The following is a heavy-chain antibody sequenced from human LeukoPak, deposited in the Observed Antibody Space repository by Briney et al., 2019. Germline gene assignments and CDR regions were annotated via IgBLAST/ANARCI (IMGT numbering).Heavy chain of an antibody. CDR3: AREQRVVPAATLVY. J-gene: IGHJ4*02. CDR1: GYTFTGYY. V-gene: IGHV1-2*04. D-gene: IGHD2-2*01. CDR2: INPNSGGT. Sequence: ASVKVSCKASGYTFTGYYTHWVRQAPEQGLEWMGWINPNSGGTNYAQKFQGWVTMTRDTSISTAYMELSRLRSDDTAVYYCAREQRVVPAATLVYWGQGTLFTVSS.